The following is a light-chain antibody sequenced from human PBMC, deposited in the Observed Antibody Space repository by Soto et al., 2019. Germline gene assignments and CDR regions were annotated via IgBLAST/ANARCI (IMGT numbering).Light chain of an antibody. Sequence: QSVLTQSPSASGTPGQRVTMSCSGSRSNIGSNSVSWYQQLPGTVPKLLIYGSNERPLGVPDRFSGSNSGNTATLTISRVEAGDEADYYCQVWDASNDLHILFGGGTKLTVL. CDR3: QVWDASNDLHIL. CDR2: GSN. V-gene: IGLV1-44*01. CDR1: RSNIGSNS. J-gene: IGLJ2*01.